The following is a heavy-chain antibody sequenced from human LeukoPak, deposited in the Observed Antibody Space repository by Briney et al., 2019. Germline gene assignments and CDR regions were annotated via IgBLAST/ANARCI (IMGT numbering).Heavy chain of an antibody. CDR3: AREEFRAARIHDY. CDR2: IIPILGIA. Sequence: SVKVSCKASGGTFSSYAISWVRQAPGQGLEWMGRIIPILGIANYAQKFQGRVTITADKSTSTAYMELSSLRPEDTAVYYCAREEFRAARIHDYWGQGTLVTVSS. J-gene: IGHJ4*02. CDR1: GGTFSSYA. D-gene: IGHD6-6*01. V-gene: IGHV1-69*04.